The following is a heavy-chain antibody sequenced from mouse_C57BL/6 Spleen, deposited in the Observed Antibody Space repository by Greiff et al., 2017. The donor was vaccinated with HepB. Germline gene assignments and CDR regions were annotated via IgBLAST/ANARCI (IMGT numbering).Heavy chain of an antibody. V-gene: IGHV1-74*01. J-gene: IGHJ4*01. Sequence: VQLQQPGAELVKPGASVKVSCKASGYTFTSYWMHWVKQRPGQGLGWIGRIHPSVSDTNYNQKFKGKATLTVDKSSSTAYMQLSSLTSEDSAVYYCAMKGYEGFYYAMDYWGQGTSVTVSS. CDR1: GYTFTSYW. D-gene: IGHD2-2*01. CDR2: IHPSVSDT. CDR3: AMKGYEGFYYAMDY.